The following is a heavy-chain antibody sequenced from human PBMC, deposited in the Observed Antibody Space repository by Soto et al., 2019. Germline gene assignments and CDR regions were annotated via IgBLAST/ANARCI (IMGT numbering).Heavy chain of an antibody. CDR1: GFTFSKAW. V-gene: IGHV3-15*01. CDR3: TSQDGYDILTGYYIPDY. CDR2: IKRKTDGGTT. Sequence: EVQLVESGGGLVKPGGSLRLSCATSGFTFSKAWMSWVRQAPGKGLEWVGRIKRKTDGGTTDYAAVVKGRFTISRDDSKNTLYLQMSGLKTKDTAVYYCTSQDGYDILTGYYIPDYWGQGTLVTVSS. J-gene: IGHJ4*02. D-gene: IGHD3-9*01.